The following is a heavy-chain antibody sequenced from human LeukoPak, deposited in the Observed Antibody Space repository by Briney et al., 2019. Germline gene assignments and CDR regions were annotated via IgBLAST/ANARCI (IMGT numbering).Heavy chain of an antibody. CDR3: AELGITMIGGV. D-gene: IGHD3-10*02. CDR2: MNPNSGNT. V-gene: IGHV1-8*03. CDR1: GYTFTSYD. J-gene: IGHJ6*04. Sequence: ASVKVSCKASGYTFTSYDINRVRQATGQGLEWMGWMNPNSGNTGYAQKFQGRVTITRNTSISTAYMELSSLRAEDTAVYYCAELGITMIGGVWGKGTTVTISS.